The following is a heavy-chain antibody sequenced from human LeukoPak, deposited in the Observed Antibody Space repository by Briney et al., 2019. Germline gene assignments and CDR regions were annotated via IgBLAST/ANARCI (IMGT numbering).Heavy chain of an antibody. D-gene: IGHD3-10*01. Sequence: PSETLSLTCTVSGGSISSYYWSWIRQPPGKGLEWIGYIYYSGSTNYNPSLKSRVTISVDTSKNQFSLKLSSVTAADTAVYYCARGGENYYGSGGSYYYYYYMDVWGKGTTVTISS. CDR3: ARGGENYYGSGGSYYYYYYMDV. V-gene: IGHV4-59*01. CDR1: GGSISSYY. CDR2: IYYSGST. J-gene: IGHJ6*03.